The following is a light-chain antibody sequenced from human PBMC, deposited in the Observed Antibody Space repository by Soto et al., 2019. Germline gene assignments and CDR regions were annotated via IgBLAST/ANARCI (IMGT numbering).Light chain of an antibody. J-gene: IGKJ3*01. Sequence: DIQMTQSPSSLSASVGDTVTITCRASQGISNSLAWFQQKPGRVPQFLIYAASTLQPGVPPRFSGSGSGTDFTLTISSLQPEDAATYYCQNYNSAPLTFGPGTKVDIK. CDR1: QGISNS. CDR3: QNYNSAPLT. V-gene: IGKV1-27*01. CDR2: AAS.